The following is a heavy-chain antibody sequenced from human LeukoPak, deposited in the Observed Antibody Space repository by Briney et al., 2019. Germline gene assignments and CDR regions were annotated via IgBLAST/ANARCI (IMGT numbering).Heavy chain of an antibody. D-gene: IGHD6-13*01. CDR2: ISYDGSNK. V-gene: IGHV3-30-3*01. CDR1: GFNFSSYA. Sequence: PGGSLRLSCAASGFNFSSYAMHWVRQAPGKGLEWVAVISYDGSNKYYADSVKGRFTISRDNSKNTLYLQMNSLRAEDTAVYYCASAAIAAAGMIDYWGQGTLVTVSS. J-gene: IGHJ4*02. CDR3: ASAAIAAAGMIDY.